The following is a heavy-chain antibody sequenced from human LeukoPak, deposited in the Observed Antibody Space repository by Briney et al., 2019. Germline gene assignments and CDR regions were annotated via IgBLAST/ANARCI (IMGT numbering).Heavy chain of an antibody. Sequence: ASVKVSCKASGYTFTSYGISWVRQAPGQGLEWMGWISAYNGNTNYAQKLQGRVTMTTDTSTSTAYMELRSLRSDDTAVYYCARGLAMVATTGPRPLTPDYYYYYYMDVWGKGTTVTISS. D-gene: IGHD1-1*01. V-gene: IGHV1-18*01. CDR2: ISAYNGNT. CDR1: GYTFTSYG. CDR3: ARGLAMVATTGPRPLTPDYYYYYYMDV. J-gene: IGHJ6*03.